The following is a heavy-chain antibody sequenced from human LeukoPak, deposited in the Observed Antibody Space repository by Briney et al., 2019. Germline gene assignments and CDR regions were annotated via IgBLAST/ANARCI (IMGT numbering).Heavy chain of an antibody. Sequence: SETLSLTCTVPGSSISSSSYYWGWIRQPPGKGLEWIGSIYYSGSTYYNPSLKSRVPISVDTSKNQFSLKLSSVTAADTAVYYCARLGGGHYYYMDVWGRGTTVIVSS. CDR3: ARLGGGHYYYMDV. CDR2: IYYSGST. V-gene: IGHV4-39*01. J-gene: IGHJ6*03. CDR1: GSSISSSSYY. D-gene: IGHD1-26*01.